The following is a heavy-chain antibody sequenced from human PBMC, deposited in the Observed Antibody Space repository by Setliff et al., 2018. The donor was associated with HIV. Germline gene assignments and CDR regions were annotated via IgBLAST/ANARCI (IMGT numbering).Heavy chain of an antibody. D-gene: IGHD5-18*01. Sequence: ASVKVSCKASGYTFTSYGISWVRQAPGQGLEWMGWISAYSGNTNYAQKIQGRVTMTTDTSASTAYMELRSLRSDDTAVYYCARDDADTAMVIAFDIWGQGTMVTVSS. CDR2: ISAYSGNT. V-gene: IGHV1-18*01. CDR3: ARDDADTAMVIAFDI. J-gene: IGHJ3*02. CDR1: GYTFTSYG.